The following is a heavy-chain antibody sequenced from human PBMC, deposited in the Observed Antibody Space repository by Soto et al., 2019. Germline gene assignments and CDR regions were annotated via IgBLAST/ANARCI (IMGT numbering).Heavy chain of an antibody. CDR2: ITWNSANI. J-gene: IGHJ4*02. V-gene: IGHV3-9*01. CDR3: ERGRTLVQLGYYFDS. D-gene: IGHD2-8*02. CDR1: GFTFDDYA. Sequence: SLRLSCAASGFTFDDYAIHWVRQAPGKGLEWVSGITWNSANIDYADSVRGRFTISRDNAKNSLYLQMSSLRPEDTAMYFCERGRTLVQLGYYFDSWGQGTLVTVSS.